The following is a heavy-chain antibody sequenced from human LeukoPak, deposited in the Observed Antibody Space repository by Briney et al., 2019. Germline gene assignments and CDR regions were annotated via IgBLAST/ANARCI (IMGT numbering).Heavy chain of an antibody. J-gene: IGHJ4*02. CDR3: AKSDSSGYYQIFDFDY. CDR1: GVTFSNYA. D-gene: IGHD3-22*01. Sequence: PGGSLRLSCAASGVTFSNYAMSWVRQAPGKGLEWVSAISGSGGSTYYADSVKGRFTISRDNSKNTLYLQMNSLRAEDTAVYYCAKSDSSGYYQIFDFDYWGQGTLVTVSS. CDR2: ISGSGGST. V-gene: IGHV3-23*01.